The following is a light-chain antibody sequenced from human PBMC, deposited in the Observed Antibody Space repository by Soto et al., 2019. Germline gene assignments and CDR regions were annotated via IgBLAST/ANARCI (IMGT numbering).Light chain of an antibody. J-gene: IGLJ3*02. Sequence: QSVLIQPPSVSGSPGQSVTISCTGTSSDFGSYDYVSWYQQHPGTVPKPMIYNVNTRPSGVPDRFSGSKSGNTASMTISGLQAEDEADYYCQSFDSSLSGRVFGGGTKLTVL. CDR3: QSFDSSLSGRV. CDR1: SSDFGSYDY. CDR2: NVN. V-gene: IGLV2-11*01.